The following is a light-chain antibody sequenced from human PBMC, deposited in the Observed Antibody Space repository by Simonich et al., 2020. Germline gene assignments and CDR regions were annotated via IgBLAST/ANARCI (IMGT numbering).Light chain of an antibody. CDR3: QQYNSYSPSYT. Sequence: DIQMTQSPSTLSASVGDRVTITCRASQSISSWLAWYQQKPGKAPKLLIYKASSLESGVPSRCSGSGSGTEFTLTISSLQPDDFATYYCQQYNSYSPSYTFGPGTKVDIK. CDR2: KAS. J-gene: IGKJ3*01. CDR1: QSISSW. V-gene: IGKV1-5*03.